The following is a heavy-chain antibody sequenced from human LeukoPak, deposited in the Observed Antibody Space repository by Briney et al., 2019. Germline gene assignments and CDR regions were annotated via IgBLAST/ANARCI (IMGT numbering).Heavy chain of an antibody. V-gene: IGHV4-39*01. J-gene: IGHJ5*02. CDR3: ARIAGAGTGGNCLDP. Sequence: SETLSLTCTVSGGSISSSSYYWGWIRQPPGKGLEWIGSIYYSGSTYYNPPLKSRVTISVDTSKNQFSLKLSSVTAADTAVYYCARIAGAGTGGNCLDPGGQGNLVTVSS. CDR1: GGSISSSSYY. D-gene: IGHD6-13*01. CDR2: IYYSGST.